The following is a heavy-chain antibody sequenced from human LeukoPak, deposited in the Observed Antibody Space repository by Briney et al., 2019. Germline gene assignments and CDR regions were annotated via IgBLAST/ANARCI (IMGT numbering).Heavy chain of an antibody. CDR2: IYTSGST. CDR3: ARVGVNDYDSSGSFDY. D-gene: IGHD3-22*01. CDR1: GGSISSYY. Sequence: ASETLSLTCTVSGGSISSYYWSWIRQPAGKGLEWIGRIYTSGSTNYNPSLKSRVTISVDTSKNQFSLKLSSVTAADTAVYYCARVGVNDYDSSGSFDYWGQGTLVTVSS. J-gene: IGHJ4*02. V-gene: IGHV4-4*07.